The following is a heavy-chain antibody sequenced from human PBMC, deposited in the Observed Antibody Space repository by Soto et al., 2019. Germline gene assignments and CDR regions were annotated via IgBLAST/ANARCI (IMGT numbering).Heavy chain of an antibody. CDR3: AKDGSRGSVSSGNYYYYGMDV. V-gene: IGHV3-23*01. J-gene: IGHJ6*02. Sequence: AGGSLRLSCAASGFTFSSYAMSWVRQAPGKGLEWVSAISGSGGSTYYADSVKGRFTISRDNSKNTLYLQMNSLRAEDTAVYYCAKDGSRGSVSSGNYYYYGMDVWGQGTTVTVSS. CDR2: ISGSGGST. CDR1: GFTFSSYA. D-gene: IGHD1-26*01.